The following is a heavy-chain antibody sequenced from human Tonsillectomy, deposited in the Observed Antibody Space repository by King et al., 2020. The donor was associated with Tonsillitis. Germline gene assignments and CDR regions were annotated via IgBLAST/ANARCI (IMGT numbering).Heavy chain of an antibody. D-gene: IGHD2-8*02. CDR1: GFTFSSYA. Sequence: VQLVESGGGLVQPGGSLRLSCAASGFTFSSYAMSWVRQAPGKGLEWVAAISGSGGSTYYADSVKGRFTISRDNSKNTLYLQMNSLRAEDTAIYYCAKEGGSTYGLVLFPRTSMTWGQGALVTVSS. V-gene: IGHV3-23*04. CDR2: ISGSGGST. J-gene: IGHJ5*02. CDR3: AKEGGSTYGLVLFPRTSMT.